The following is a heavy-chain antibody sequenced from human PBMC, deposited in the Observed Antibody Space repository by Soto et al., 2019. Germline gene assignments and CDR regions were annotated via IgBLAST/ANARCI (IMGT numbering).Heavy chain of an antibody. Sequence: GGSLRLSCAASGFTFSSYSMNWVRQAPGKGLEWVSSISSSSSYIYYADSVKGRFTISRDNAKNSLYLQMNSLRAEDTAVYYCARDSEFGVVINYYYYYGMAVWGQGTTVIVSS. CDR1: GFTFSSYS. J-gene: IGHJ6*02. D-gene: IGHD3-3*01. CDR2: ISSSSSYI. CDR3: ARDSEFGVVINYYYYYGMAV. V-gene: IGHV3-21*01.